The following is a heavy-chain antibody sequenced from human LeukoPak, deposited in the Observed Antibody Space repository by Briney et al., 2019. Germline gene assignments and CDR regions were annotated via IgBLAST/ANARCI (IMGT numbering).Heavy chain of an antibody. CDR3: ASSGYYDSSGYYYGAFDI. D-gene: IGHD3-22*01. Sequence: SETLSPTCAVSGGSISSSNWWSWVRQPPGKGLEWIGEIYHSGSTNYNPSLKSRVTISVDKSKNQFSLKLSSVTAADTAVYYCASSGYYDSSGYYYGAFDIWGHGTMVTVSS. J-gene: IGHJ3*02. CDR1: GGSISSSNW. V-gene: IGHV4-4*02. CDR2: IYHSGST.